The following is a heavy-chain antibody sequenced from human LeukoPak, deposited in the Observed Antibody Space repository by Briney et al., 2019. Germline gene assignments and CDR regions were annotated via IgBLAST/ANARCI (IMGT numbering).Heavy chain of an antibody. CDR1: GRSINSGSHH. V-gene: IGHV4-61*02. CDR2: IYASGT. CDR3: AREYRSGYDDKIDY. J-gene: IGHJ4*02. Sequence: KPSQTLSLTCTVSGRSINSGSHHWNWIRQPAGTGLERIGRIYASGTNYNPSLKSRVSISVDTSKNQFSLKLSSVTAADTAVYYCAREYRSGYDDKIDYWGQGTLVTVSS. D-gene: IGHD3-22*01.